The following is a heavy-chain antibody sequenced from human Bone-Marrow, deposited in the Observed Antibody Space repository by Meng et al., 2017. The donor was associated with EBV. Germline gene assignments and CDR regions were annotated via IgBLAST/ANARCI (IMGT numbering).Heavy chain of an antibody. V-gene: IGHV3-15*01. CDR1: GSTFSNAW. J-gene: IGHJ4*02. CDR3: TTEALPPTTSANHFDY. CDR2: IKSRSDGGTT. Sequence: EVQLVESGGGLVKPGGSLRVSGGAVGSTFSNAWMSWVRQAPGKGLEWVGRIKSRSDGGTTNYAAPVKGRFTISRDDSRNMLFLQMNSLKTGDTAVYYCTTEALPPTTSANHFDYWGQGALVTVSS. D-gene: IGHD4-17*01.